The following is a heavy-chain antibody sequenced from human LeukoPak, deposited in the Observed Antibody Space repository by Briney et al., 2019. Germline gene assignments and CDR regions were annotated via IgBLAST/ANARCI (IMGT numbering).Heavy chain of an antibody. CDR1: GFNFSIYS. CDR2: ITRSSTTI. J-gene: IGHJ4*02. V-gene: IGHV3-48*01. D-gene: IGHD5-18*01. CDR3: AKVGIRGYSYGYDYFDY. Sequence: GGSLRLSCAASGFNFSIYSMNWVRQAPEKGLEWVSYITRSSTTIYYADSVKGRFTISRDNAKNSLYLQMNSLRAEDTAVYYCAKVGIRGYSYGYDYFDYWGQGTLVTVSS.